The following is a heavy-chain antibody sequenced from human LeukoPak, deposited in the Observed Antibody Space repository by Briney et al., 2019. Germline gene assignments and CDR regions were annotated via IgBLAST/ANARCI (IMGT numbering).Heavy chain of an antibody. D-gene: IGHD5-12*01. CDR2: IYYSGST. CDR3: ARDGGSGDDSMVIDY. V-gene: IGHV4-31*03. Sequence: SQTLSLTCTVSGGSISSGGYYWSWIRQHPGKGLEWIGYIYYSGSTYYNPSLKSRVTISVDTSKNQFSLKLSSVTAADTAVYYCARDGGSGDDSMVIDYWGQGTLVTVSS. J-gene: IGHJ4*02. CDR1: GGSISSGGYY.